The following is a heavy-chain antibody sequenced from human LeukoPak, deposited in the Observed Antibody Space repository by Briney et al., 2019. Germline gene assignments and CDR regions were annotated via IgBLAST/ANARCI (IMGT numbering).Heavy chain of an antibody. D-gene: IGHD1-26*01. V-gene: IGHV3-66*01. CDR2: IYSGGST. J-gene: IGHJ4*02. CDR3: ARGQPNYYHPWDY. CDR1: GFTVSSNY. Sequence: GGSLRLSCAASGFTVSSNYMSWVRQAPGKGLEWVSVIYSGGSTYYADSVKGRFTISRDNSKNTLYLQMNSLRAEDTAVYYCARGQPNYYHPWDYWGQGTLATVSS.